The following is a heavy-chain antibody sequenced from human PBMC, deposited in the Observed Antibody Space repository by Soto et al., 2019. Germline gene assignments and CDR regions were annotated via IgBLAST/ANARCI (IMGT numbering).Heavy chain of an antibody. Sequence: SETLSLTCTVSGGSISSYYWSWIRQPPGKGQEWIGYIYYSGSTNYNPSLKSRVTISVDTSKSQFSLKLSSVTAADTAVYYCARVTHYVFWCGYTSADIWFVPWGQGTLVTVSS. D-gene: IGHD3-3*01. CDR3: ARVTHYVFWCGYTSADIWFVP. CDR2: IYYSGST. V-gene: IGHV4-59*01. CDR1: GGSISSYY. J-gene: IGHJ5*02.